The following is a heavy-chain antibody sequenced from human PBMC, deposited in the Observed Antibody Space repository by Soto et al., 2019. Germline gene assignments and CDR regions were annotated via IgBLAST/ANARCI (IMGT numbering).Heavy chain of an antibody. CDR3: VARRYCSGGSCPDYFDY. V-gene: IGHV1-69*13. D-gene: IGHD2-15*01. CDR2: IIPIFGTT. Sequence: SVKVSCKASGTTFSNYAISWVRQAPGQGLEWMGGIIPIFGTTNYPQKFQGRLTITADESTSTVYMELSSLTSEDTAVYFCVARRYCSGGSCPDYFDYWGQGTLVTVSS. J-gene: IGHJ4*02. CDR1: GTTFSNYA.